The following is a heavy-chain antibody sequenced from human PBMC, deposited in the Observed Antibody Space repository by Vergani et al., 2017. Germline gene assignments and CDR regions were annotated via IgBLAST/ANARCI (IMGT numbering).Heavy chain of an antibody. CDR1: GFKFDDYG. V-gene: IGHV3-21*01. Sequence: EVQLVESGGGRVRPGGSLRLSCEVSGFKFDDYGVSWVRQAPGKGLEWVASISGSSSYVFYRDSVEGRFTITRDNAKKSVYLQMNSLRAEDTAMYFCARGLWDCTHIRCSPPSYWGQGTQVTVSS. D-gene: IGHD2-8*01. CDR3: ARGLWDCTHIRCSPPSY. J-gene: IGHJ4*02. CDR2: ISGSSSYV.